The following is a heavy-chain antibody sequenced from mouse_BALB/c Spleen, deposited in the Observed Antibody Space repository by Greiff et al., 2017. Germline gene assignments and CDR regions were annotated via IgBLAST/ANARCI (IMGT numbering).Heavy chain of an antibody. Sequence: EVMLVESGGGLVQPGGSLRLSCATSGFTFTDYYMSWVRQPPGKALEWLGFIRNKANGYTTEYSASVKGRFTISRDNSQSILYLQMNTLRAEDSATYYCARDGYDDAMDYWGQGTSVTVSS. CDR2: IRNKANGYTT. D-gene: IGHD2-2*01. CDR1: GFTFTDYY. V-gene: IGHV7-3*02. CDR3: ARDGYDDAMDY. J-gene: IGHJ4*01.